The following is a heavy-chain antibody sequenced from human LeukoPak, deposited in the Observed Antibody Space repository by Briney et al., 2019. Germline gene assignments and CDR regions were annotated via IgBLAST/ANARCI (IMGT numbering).Heavy chain of an antibody. CDR1: GYTFTSYG. CDR2: ISAYNGNT. J-gene: IGHJ3*02. V-gene: IGHV1-18*01. Sequence: ASVKVSCKASGYTFTSYGISWVRQAPGQGLEWMGWISAYNGNTNYAQKLQGRVTMTTDTSTSTAYMELRSLRSDDTALYYCARDRSSSWRDAFDIWGQGTMVTVSS. CDR3: ARDRSSSWRDAFDI. D-gene: IGHD6-13*01.